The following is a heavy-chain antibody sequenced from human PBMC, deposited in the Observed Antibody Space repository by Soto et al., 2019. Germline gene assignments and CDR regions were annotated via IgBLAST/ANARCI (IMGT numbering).Heavy chain of an antibody. CDR1: GGTFSSYA. CDR2: IIPIFGTA. J-gene: IGHJ6*02. V-gene: IGHV1-69*13. D-gene: IGHD3-10*01. CDR3: ARSSRGYYGSGSYYYYGMDV. Sequence: GASVKVSCKASGGTFSSYAISWVRQAPGQGLEWMGGIIPIFGTANYAQKFQGRVTITADESTSTAYMELSSLRSEDTAVYYCARSSRGYYGSGSYYYYGMDVWGQGTTVTVSS.